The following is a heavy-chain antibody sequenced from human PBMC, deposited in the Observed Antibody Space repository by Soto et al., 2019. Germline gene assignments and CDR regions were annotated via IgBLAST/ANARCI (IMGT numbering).Heavy chain of an antibody. CDR1: GFTFSSYG. D-gene: IGHD3-22*01. Sequence: GGSLRLSCAASGFTFSSYGMHWVRQAPGKGLEWVAVISYDGSNKYYADSVKGRFTISRDNSKNTLYLQMNSLRAEDTAVYYCAKDFGRAGFYYYDSSGYYIDLNYGMDVWGQGTTVTVSS. V-gene: IGHV3-30*18. J-gene: IGHJ6*02. CDR2: ISYDGSNK. CDR3: AKDFGRAGFYYYDSSGYYIDLNYGMDV.